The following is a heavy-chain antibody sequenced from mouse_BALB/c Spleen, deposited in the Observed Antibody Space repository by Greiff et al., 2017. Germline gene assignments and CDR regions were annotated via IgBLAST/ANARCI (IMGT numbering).Heavy chain of an antibody. Sequence: QVQLKQSGAELMKPGASVKISCKATGYTFSSYWIEWVKQRPGHGLEWIGEILPGSGSTNYNEKFKGKATFTADTSSNTAYMQLSSLTSEDSAVYYCARSGYGSSLYYAMDYWGQGTSVTVAS. V-gene: IGHV1-9*01. CDR3: ARSGYGSSLYYAMDY. D-gene: IGHD1-1*01. CDR1: GYTFSSYW. J-gene: IGHJ4*01. CDR2: ILPGSGST.